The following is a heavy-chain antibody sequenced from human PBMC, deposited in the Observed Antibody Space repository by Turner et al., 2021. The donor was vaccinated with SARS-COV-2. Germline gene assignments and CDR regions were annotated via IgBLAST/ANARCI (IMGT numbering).Heavy chain of an antibody. V-gene: IGHV3-48*01. CDR1: GFTFSSYS. J-gene: IGHJ4*02. D-gene: IGHD6-19*01. CDR2: ISSSISTI. Sequence: EVQLVESGGGLVQPGGSLRLSCAASGFTFSSYSMNWVRQAPGKWLEWVSYISSSISTIYYADSVKGLFTISRDNAKNSLYLQMNSLRAEDTAVYYCARDLGSIAVANWGQGTLVTVSS. CDR3: ARDLGSIAVAN.